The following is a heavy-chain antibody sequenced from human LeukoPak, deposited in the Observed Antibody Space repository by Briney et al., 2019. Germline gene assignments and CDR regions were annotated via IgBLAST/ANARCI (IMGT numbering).Heavy chain of an antibody. J-gene: IGHJ4*02. D-gene: IGHD1-14*01. V-gene: IGHV3-30*02. CDR3: ARTYNTDD. CDR1: GLSYSSTG. CDR2: IRYDGNNK. Sequence: RGSLRLSHTVCGLSYSSTGMLWLRPAPGKGLAWVSYIRYDGNNKYYGDSVKGRLTVSRDNSKNTLYLQMNSLRVEDTAVYYGARTYNTDDWGQGTLVTVSS.